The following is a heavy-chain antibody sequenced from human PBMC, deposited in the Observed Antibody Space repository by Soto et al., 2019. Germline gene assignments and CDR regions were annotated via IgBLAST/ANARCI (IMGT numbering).Heavy chain of an antibody. CDR2: VKTKTDGGTT. Sequence: EVQLVESGGGLVKPGGSLRLSCAASGFNFSDAWMNWVRQAPGKGLEWVGHVKTKTDGGTTEYAASVKGRFIVSRDDSRNTLYLQMNSLKSEDTAMYYCTTLGPSWGQVTLVVVSS. V-gene: IGHV3-15*07. CDR3: TTLGPS. J-gene: IGHJ4*02. CDR1: GFNFSDAW.